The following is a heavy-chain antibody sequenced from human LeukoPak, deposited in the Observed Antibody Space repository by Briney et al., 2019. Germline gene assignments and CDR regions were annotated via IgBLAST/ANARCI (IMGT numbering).Heavy chain of an antibody. D-gene: IGHD6-19*01. V-gene: IGHV1-69*13. J-gene: IGHJ4*02. Sequence: SVTVSCKASGGTFSSYAISWVRQAPRQGLEWMGGIIPIFGTANYAQTFQGRVTTTADESTSTAYMELSSLRSEDTAVYYCARDRSSGCFDYWGQGTLVTVSS. CDR1: GGTFSSYA. CDR3: ARDRSSGCFDY. CDR2: IIPIFGTA.